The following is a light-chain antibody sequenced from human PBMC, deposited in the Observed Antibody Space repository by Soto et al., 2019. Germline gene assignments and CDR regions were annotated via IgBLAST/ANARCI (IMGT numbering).Light chain of an antibody. J-gene: IGKJ1*01. CDR3: HHLP. Sequence: DIQMTQSPSPLSASVGDRVTITCRASQSISSWLAWYQQKPGKAPKLLIYKASSLESGVPSRFSGSGSGTEFTLTIRSLQPDDFATYYCHHLPFGQGTKVEIK. V-gene: IGKV1-5*03. CDR2: KAS. CDR1: QSISSW.